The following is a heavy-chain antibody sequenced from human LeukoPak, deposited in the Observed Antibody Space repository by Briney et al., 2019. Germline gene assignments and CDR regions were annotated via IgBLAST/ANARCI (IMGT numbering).Heavy chain of an antibody. D-gene: IGHD5-24*01. Sequence: GGSLRLSCAASGFTFSSYSMNWVRQAPGKGLEWVSSISSSSSYIYYADSVKGRFTISRDNAKNSLYLQMNSLRAEDTAVYYCARDRGYTGAFDIWGQGTLVTVSS. V-gene: IGHV3-21*01. CDR3: ARDRGYTGAFDI. J-gene: IGHJ4*02. CDR2: ISSSSSYI. CDR1: GFTFSSYS.